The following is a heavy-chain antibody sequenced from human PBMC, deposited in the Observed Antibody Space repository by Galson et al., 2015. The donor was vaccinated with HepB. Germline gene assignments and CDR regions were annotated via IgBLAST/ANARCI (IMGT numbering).Heavy chain of an antibody. J-gene: IGHJ4*02. CDR1: GYSFTSYW. CDR2: IYPGDSDT. V-gene: IGHV5-51*01. D-gene: IGHD3-3*01. CDR3: AKGGSWSGQD. Sequence: QSGAEVKKPGESLKISCQGSGYSFTSYWIAWVRQMPGKGLEWMGIIYPGDSDTRYSPSFQGQVTISVDKAINTAYLQMNSLRVEDTAVYYCAKGGSWSGQDWGQGTLVTVSS.